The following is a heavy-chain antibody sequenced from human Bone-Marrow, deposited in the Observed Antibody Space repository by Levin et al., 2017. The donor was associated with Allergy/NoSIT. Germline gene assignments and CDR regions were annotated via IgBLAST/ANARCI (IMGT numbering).Heavy chain of an antibody. J-gene: IGHJ4*02. CDR2: ISGSGGST. Sequence: GGSLRLSCAASGFTFSSSAMSWVRQAPGKGLEWVSAISGSGGSTYYADSVKGRFTISRDNSKNTLYLQMNSLRADDTAIYYCAKDQADGANSPLGNWGQGTLVTVSS. CDR1: GFTFSSSA. CDR3: AKDQADGANSPLGN. V-gene: IGHV3-23*01. D-gene: IGHD4-17*01.